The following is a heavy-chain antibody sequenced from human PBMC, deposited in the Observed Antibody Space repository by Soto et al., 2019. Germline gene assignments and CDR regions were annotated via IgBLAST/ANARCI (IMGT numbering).Heavy chain of an antibody. D-gene: IGHD3-22*01. CDR3: ARDANSSGSKGAFDI. J-gene: IGHJ3*02. Sequence: PGGSLRLSCAASGFTFSSYAMHWVRRAPGKGLEWVAVISYDGSNKYYADSVKGRFTISRDNSKNTLYLQMNSLRAEDTAVYYCARDANSSGSKGAFDIWGQGTMVTVSS. CDR2: ISYDGSNK. CDR1: GFTFSSYA. V-gene: IGHV3-30-3*01.